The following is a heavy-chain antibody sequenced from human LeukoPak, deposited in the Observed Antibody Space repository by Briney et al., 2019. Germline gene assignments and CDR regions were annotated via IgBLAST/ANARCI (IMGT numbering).Heavy chain of an antibody. CDR1: GDCASSNTAT. CDR2: TYYRSKWFN. Sequence: SQTLSLTCSIAGDCASSNTATWNWVRQSPSRGLEWLGRTYYRSKWFNDYGVSAKSRITTNPDTSKNQFSLQLNSVTPEDTALYFRVRRQGRSKAFVIWGQGTMVTVSS. V-gene: IGHV6-1*01. J-gene: IGHJ3*02. CDR3: VRRQGRSKAFVI. D-gene: IGHD5/OR15-5a*01.